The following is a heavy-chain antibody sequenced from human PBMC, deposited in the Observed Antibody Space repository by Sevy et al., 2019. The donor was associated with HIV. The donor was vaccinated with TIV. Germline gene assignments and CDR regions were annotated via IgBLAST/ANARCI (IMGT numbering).Heavy chain of an antibody. CDR1: GFTFSSSA. V-gene: IGHV3-23*01. CDR2: ITGSGGST. CDR3: AKREGATYYYYYGMDV. Sequence: GGSLRLSCAASGFTFSSSAMRWVRQAPGKGLEWVSGITGSGGSTYYADSVKGRFTISRDNSKNTLYLQMNSLRAEDTAVYYCAKREGATYYYYYGMDVWGQGTTVTVSS. J-gene: IGHJ6*02. D-gene: IGHD1-26*01.